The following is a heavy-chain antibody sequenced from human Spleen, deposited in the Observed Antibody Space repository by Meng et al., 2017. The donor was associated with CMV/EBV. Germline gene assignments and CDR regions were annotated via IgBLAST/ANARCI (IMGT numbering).Heavy chain of an antibody. V-gene: IGHV1-2*02. Sequence: ASVKVSCKASGYTFTNHNIHWVRQAPGQSLEWVGYINPKSGATNSAQTFQGRVTMTTDRSITTGYMELRRLRSDDTAVYYCARDVSWNPEWAYYGMDVWGQGTTVTVSS. CDR1: GYTFTNHN. CDR2: INPKSGAT. D-gene: IGHD1-1*01. J-gene: IGHJ6*02. CDR3: ARDVSWNPEWAYYGMDV.